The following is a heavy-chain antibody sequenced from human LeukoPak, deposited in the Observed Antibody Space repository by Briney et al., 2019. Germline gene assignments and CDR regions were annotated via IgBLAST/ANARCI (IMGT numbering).Heavy chain of an antibody. CDR2: ISNSGST. D-gene: IGHD2-15*01. CDR3: GRDALVGYFSYYYMDV. CDR1: GGSISSHY. J-gene: IGHJ6*03. Sequence: PSETLSLTCTVSGGSISSHYWTWIRQSPVKGLEWIGDISNSGSTSYNPSLKSRVTISIDTSNNQFSLKLSSVTAADTAVYYCGRDALVGYFSYYYMDVWGKGTTVTVSS. V-gene: IGHV4-59*11.